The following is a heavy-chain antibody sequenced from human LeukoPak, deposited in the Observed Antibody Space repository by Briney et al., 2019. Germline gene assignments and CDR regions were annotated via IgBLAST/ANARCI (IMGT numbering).Heavy chain of an antibody. J-gene: IGHJ4*02. Sequence: GGSLRLSCAASGFDFSSYAMSWVRQAPGKGLEWVSAIGRSAGNTYYADSVKGRFTISRDNSKNTLYLQMNSLRAEDTAVYYCAKIGVHDYGDYLTLWGQGTLVTVSS. CDR2: IGRSAGNT. D-gene: IGHD4-17*01. V-gene: IGHV3-23*01. CDR1: GFDFSSYA. CDR3: AKIGVHDYGDYLTL.